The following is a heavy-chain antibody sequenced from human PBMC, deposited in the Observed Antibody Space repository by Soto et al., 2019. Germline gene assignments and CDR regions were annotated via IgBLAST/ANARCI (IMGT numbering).Heavy chain of an antibody. CDR3: ASDLSPKYTTYWVDAFEF. J-gene: IGHJ3*01. V-gene: IGHV3-7*05. CDR2: INQDGNKK. D-gene: IGHD2-2*02. CDR1: GFTFSTYW. Sequence: EVQLVESGGGLVQPGGSLRLSCAASGFTFSTYWMTWVRQAPGKGLEWVANINQDGNKKNYVDSVEGRFTVSRDNTKNSLYLQMYNLRAEDAAVYYCASDLSPKYTTYWVDAFEFWGRGTMVTVSS.